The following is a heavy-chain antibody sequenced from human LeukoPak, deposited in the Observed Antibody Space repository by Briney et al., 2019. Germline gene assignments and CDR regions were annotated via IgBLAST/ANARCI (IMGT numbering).Heavy chain of an antibody. J-gene: IGHJ4*02. CDR1: GYTFTGCY. V-gene: IGHV1-2*02. CDR2: INPNSGGT. Sequence: GASVKVSCKASGYTFTGCYMLWVRQAPGQGLEWMGWINPNSGGTNYAQKFQGRVTMTRDTSISTAYMELSRLRSDDTAVYYCARELRAAVAGIDYWGQGTLVTVSS. CDR3: ARELRAAVAGIDY. D-gene: IGHD6-19*01.